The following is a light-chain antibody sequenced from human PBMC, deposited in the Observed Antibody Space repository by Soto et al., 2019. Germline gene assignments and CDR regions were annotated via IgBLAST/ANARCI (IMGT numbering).Light chain of an antibody. CDR2: GTS. CDR3: QQRSNWPLIT. V-gene: IGKV3D-20*02. CDR1: QSVSSSS. Sequence: TVLTQSPGTLSLSPGERATLSCRASQSVSSSSLAWYQQRPGQAPRLLIYGTSTRAPGISARFSGSGSGTEFTLTISSLEPEDFAVYYCQQRSNWPLITFGQGTRLEIK. J-gene: IGKJ5*01.